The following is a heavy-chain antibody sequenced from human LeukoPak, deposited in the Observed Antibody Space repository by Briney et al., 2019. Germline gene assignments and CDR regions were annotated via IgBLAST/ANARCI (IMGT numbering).Heavy chain of an antibody. Sequence: ASVKVSCKASGYTFTSYGISWVRQAPGQGLEWMGWISAYNGNTNYAQKLQGRVTMTTDTSTSTAYMELRSLRSDDTAVYYCARLPWYHDFWSGYYNEGYFDYWGQGTLVTVSS. CDR3: ARLPWYHDFWSGYYNEGYFDY. CDR1: GYTFTSYG. CDR2: ISAYNGNT. J-gene: IGHJ4*02. V-gene: IGHV1-18*01. D-gene: IGHD3-3*01.